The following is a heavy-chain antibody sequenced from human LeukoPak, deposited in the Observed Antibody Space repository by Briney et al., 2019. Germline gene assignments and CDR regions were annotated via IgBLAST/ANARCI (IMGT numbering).Heavy chain of an antibody. CDR2: INHSGST. D-gene: IGHD6-6*01. J-gene: IGHJ4*02. CDR3: ARKQLVPLAQSVDY. CDR1: GGSFSDYY. V-gene: IGHV4-34*01. Sequence: SETLSLTRAVYGGSFSDYYWSWIRQPPGKGLEWIGEINHSGSTNYNPSLNSRVTISVDTSKNQFSLKLNSLTAADTAVYYCARKQLVPLAQSVDYWGQGTLVTVSS.